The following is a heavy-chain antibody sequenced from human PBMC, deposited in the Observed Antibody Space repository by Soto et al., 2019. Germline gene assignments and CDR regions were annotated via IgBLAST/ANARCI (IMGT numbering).Heavy chain of an antibody. CDR3: ARALGSWGAYYFDY. CDR1: GFSLNTYGVG. Sequence: QITLKESGPTLVKPTQTLTLTGTVSGFSLNTYGVGVGGIRQPPGKALEWLALIYWDDDKRYTPSLKSRLTITKDTSKNQVVLTMTNMDPVDTVTYYCARALGSWGAYYFDYWGQGTLVTVSS. J-gene: IGHJ4*02. D-gene: IGHD3-16*01. V-gene: IGHV2-5*02. CDR2: IYWDDDK.